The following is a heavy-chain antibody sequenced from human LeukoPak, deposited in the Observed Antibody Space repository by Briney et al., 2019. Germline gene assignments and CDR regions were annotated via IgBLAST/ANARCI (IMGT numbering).Heavy chain of an antibody. Sequence: XXFSXHWMHXVRQAPGKGLLWVSRIKSDGSSTTYADSVKGRFTISRDNAKNTLYLQMNSLRAEDTAVYYCTKSDWFDPWGQGTLATVSS. J-gene: IGHJ5*02. V-gene: IGHV3-74*01. CDR1: XXFSXHW. CDR2: IKSDGSST. CDR3: TKSDWFDP. D-gene: IGHD3-3*01.